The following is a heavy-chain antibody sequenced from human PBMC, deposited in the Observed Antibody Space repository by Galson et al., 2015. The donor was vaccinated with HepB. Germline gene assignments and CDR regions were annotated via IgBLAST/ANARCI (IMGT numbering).Heavy chain of an antibody. J-gene: IGHJ6*03. V-gene: IGHV4-61*02. CDR1: GGSISSGSYY. CDR2: IYTSGST. CDR3: ARVWGRAAAGYYYYYYMDV. Sequence: TLSLTCTVSGGSISSGSYYWSWIRQPAGKGLEWIGRIYTSGSTSYNPSLKSRVTMSVDTSKNQFSLKLSSVTAADTAVYYCARVWGRAAAGYYYYYYMDVWGKGTTVTVSS. D-gene: IGHD6-13*01.